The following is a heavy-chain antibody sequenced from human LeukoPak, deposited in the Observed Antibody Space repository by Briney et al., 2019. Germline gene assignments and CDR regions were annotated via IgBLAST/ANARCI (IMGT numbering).Heavy chain of an antibody. V-gene: IGHV4-4*07. J-gene: IGHJ4*02. CDR2: IFAGGSP. Sequence: SETLSLTCNISGASMSYYYWSWIRQPAGKGLEWIGRIFAGGSPTYNPALESRVALSVDMSKNQFYLSLNSVTAADTAIYFCARHFYGLASTIDFWGQGTLVAVSS. D-gene: IGHD3-10*01. CDR1: GASMSYYY. CDR3: ARHFYGLASTIDF.